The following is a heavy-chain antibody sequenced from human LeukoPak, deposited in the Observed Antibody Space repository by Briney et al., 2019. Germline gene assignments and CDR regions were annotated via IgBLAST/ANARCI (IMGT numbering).Heavy chain of an antibody. J-gene: IGHJ4*02. D-gene: IGHD4-11*01. CDR2: IYYSGST. Sequence: NPSETLSLTCTVSGVSISSSSYYWGWIRQPPGKGLEWIASIYYSGSTYYNPSLKSRVTISVDTSKNQFSLKLSSVTAADTAVYYCAGHLPYSNYCYYWGQGTLVTVSS. CDR3: AGHLPYSNYCYY. CDR1: GVSISSSSYY. V-gene: IGHV4-39*01.